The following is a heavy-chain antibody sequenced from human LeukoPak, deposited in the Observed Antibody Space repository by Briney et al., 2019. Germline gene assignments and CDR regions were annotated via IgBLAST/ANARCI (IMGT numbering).Heavy chain of an antibody. D-gene: IGHD2-2*01. CDR1: GYTLTELS. CDR3: ARGGYCSSTSCYEFYYMDV. V-gene: IGHV1-24*01. J-gene: IGHJ6*03. CDR2: FDPEDGET. Sequence: ASVKVSCKVSGYTLTELSMHWVRQAPGKGLEWMGGFDPEDGETIYAQKFQGRVTMTEDTSTDTAYMELSSLRSEDTAVYYCARGGYCSSTSCYEFYYMDVWGKGTTVTVSS.